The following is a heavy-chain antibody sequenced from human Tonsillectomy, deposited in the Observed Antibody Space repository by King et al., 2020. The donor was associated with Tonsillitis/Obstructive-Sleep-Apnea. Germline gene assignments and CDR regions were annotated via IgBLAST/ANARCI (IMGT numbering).Heavy chain of an antibody. V-gene: IGHV3-30*01. CDR1: GFTFSSYA. D-gene: IGHD6-13*01. CDR2: ISYDGSNT. CDR3: ARPPGIAAADTFDY. Sequence: VQLVESGRGVVQPGRSLRLSCAASGFTFSSYAMHWVRQSPGKGLEWVAVISYDGSNTYYADSVKGRFTISRDNSKNTLYLQMNSLSREDTAVYYCARPPGIAAADTFDYWGQGTLVTVSS. J-gene: IGHJ4*02.